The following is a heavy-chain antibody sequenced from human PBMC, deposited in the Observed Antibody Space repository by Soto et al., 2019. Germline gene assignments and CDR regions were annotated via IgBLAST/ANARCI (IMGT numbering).Heavy chain of an antibody. D-gene: IGHD3-22*01. CDR1: GFTFSSYA. CDR3: ATSYYYDSSGSEDY. CDR2: ISGSGGST. V-gene: IGHV3-23*01. J-gene: IGHJ4*02. Sequence: EVQLLESGGGLVQPGGSLRLSCAASGFTFSSYAMSWVRQAPGKGLEWVSAISGSGGSTYYADSVKGRFTISRDNSKNTLYLQMNSLRAEDTAVYYCATSYYYDSSGSEDYWGQGTLVTVSS.